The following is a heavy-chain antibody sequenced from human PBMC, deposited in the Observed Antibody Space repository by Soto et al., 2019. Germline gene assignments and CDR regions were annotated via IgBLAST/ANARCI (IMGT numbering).Heavy chain of an antibody. Sequence: GGSLRLSCAASGFTFSSHVMSWVRQAPGKGLEWVSCIHGSGGRTDYADSVRGRFTTSRDNSKNTLYLQMNSLRVEDTAIYFCAKEGDEFPAVLRASYFFDYCGQGALVTVSS. V-gene: IGHV3-23*01. J-gene: IGHJ4*02. CDR2: IHGSGGRT. CDR3: AKEGDEFPAVLRASYFFDY. D-gene: IGHD3-9*01. CDR1: GFTFSSHV.